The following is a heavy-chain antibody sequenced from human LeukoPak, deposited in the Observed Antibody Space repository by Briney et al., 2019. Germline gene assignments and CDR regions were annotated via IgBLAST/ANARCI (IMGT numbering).Heavy chain of an antibody. CDR2: IYPGDSKT. V-gene: IGHV5-51*01. CDR1: GYSFTTYW. Sequence: PGESLKISCRGSGYSFTTYWIGWVCQMPGKGLEWMGIIYPGDSKTKYRPSLQGQVTISVDKSISTAYLQWSSLKASDTAIYYCARIEGSTFDYWGQGTLVTVSS. CDR3: ARIEGSTFDY. J-gene: IGHJ4*02.